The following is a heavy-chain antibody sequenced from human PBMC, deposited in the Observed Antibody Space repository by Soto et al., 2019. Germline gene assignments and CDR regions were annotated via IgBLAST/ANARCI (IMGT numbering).Heavy chain of an antibody. CDR2: INHSGST. Sequence: PSETLSLTCAVYGGSFSGYYWSWIRQPPGKGLEWIGEINHSGSTNYNPSLKSRVTISVDTFKNQFSLKLSSVTAADTAVYYCARGGRGAIDYWGQGTLVTVSS. D-gene: IGHD1-26*01. J-gene: IGHJ4*02. CDR1: GGSFSGYY. CDR3: ARGGRGAIDY. V-gene: IGHV4-34*01.